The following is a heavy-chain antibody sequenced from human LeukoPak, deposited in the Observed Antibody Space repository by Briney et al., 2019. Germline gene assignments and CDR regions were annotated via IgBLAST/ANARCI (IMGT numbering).Heavy chain of an antibody. V-gene: IGHV1-2*02. CDR2: INPNSGDT. J-gene: IGHJ4*02. CDR1: GYTFTGYY. CDR3: ARVDYSSSSGPWDY. Sequence: ASVKVSCKASGYTFTGYYMHWVRQAPGQGLEWMGWINPNSGDTNYAQKFQGRVTMTRDTSISTAYMELSRLTSDDTAVYYCARVDYSSSSGPWDYWGQGTLVTVSS. D-gene: IGHD6-6*01.